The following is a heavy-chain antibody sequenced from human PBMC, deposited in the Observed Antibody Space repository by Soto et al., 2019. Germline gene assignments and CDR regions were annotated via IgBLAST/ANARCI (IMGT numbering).Heavy chain of an antibody. V-gene: IGHV3-74*03. CDR2: INGDGSDI. D-gene: IGHD1-1*01. J-gene: IGHJ6*02. Sequence: GSLRLSCGASGFDFSNYWMHWVRQAPGKGLVWVSRINGDGSDIKYADSVKGRFTISRDNAKNTVYLQMNSLRADDTAVYYCASLSISHPSLQYYYYYGMDVWGQGTTVTVSS. CDR1: GFDFSNYW. CDR3: ASLSISHPSLQYYYYYGMDV.